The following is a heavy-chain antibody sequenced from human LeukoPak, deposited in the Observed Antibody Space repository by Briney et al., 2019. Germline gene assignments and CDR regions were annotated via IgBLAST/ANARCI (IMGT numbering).Heavy chain of an antibody. Sequence: PGGSLRLSCAASGFTFSSYAMSWVRQAPGKRLEWVSAISGSGGSTYYADSVKGRFTISRDNSKNTLYLQMNSLRAEDTAVYYCAKPPPRFLEWLFYFDYWGQGTLVTVSS. D-gene: IGHD3-3*01. V-gene: IGHV3-23*01. CDR3: AKPPPRFLEWLFYFDY. J-gene: IGHJ4*02. CDR2: ISGSGGST. CDR1: GFTFSSYA.